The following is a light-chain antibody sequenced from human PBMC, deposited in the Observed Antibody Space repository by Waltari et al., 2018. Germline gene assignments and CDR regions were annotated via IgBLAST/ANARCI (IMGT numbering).Light chain of an antibody. CDR2: AAT. J-gene: IGKJ1*01. CDR1: QSIDIY. Sequence: DIQMTQSPSYLSASVGDIVTITCRTSQSIDIYLHWYQQKAGKAPRLLIYAATHLQNVVPSRFSGSGSETDFTLTISSLQPEDFATYYCQQSYSTRWTFGQGTVVELK. V-gene: IGKV1-39*01. CDR3: QQSYSTRWT.